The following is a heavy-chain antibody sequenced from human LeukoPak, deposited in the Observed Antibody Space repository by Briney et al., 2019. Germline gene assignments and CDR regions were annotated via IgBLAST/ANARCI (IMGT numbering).Heavy chain of an antibody. Sequence: GGSLRLSCAASGFTFSSYAMSWVRQAPGKGLEWVSAISGSGGSTYYANSVKGRFTISRDNSKNTLYLQMNSLRAEDTAVYYCAKKGFGELVIDYWGQGTLVTVSS. V-gene: IGHV3-23*01. CDR2: ISGSGGST. J-gene: IGHJ4*02. D-gene: IGHD3-10*01. CDR1: GFTFSSYA. CDR3: AKKGFGELVIDY.